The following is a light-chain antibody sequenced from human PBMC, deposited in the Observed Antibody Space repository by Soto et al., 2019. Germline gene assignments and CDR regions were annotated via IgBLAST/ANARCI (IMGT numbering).Light chain of an antibody. CDR1: QSISKW. V-gene: IGKV1-5*01. J-gene: IGKJ1*01. Sequence: DIQVTQSPSTLSASIGDRVTITCRASQSISKWLAWHQQKPGKAPKLLIYDASSLQSGVPPRFSGSGSGTEFTLTIRSLQPDDIATYYCQQYSSYSAWTFGEGPKVDIK. CDR2: DAS. CDR3: QQYSSYSAWT.